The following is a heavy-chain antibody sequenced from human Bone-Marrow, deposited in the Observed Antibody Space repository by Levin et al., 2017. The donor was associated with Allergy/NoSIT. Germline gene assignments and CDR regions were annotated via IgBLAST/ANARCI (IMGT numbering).Heavy chain of an antibody. Sequence: GESLKISCVASGFTFRNYGMHWVRQAPGKGLESVAVISYDGDTKFYADSVEGRFTISRDNSKNTLYLQMNRLRADDTAVYYCARSGGYGDHLDYMGVWGKGTTATVSS. J-gene: IGHJ6*03. CDR3: ARSGGYGDHLDYMGV. CDR1: GFTFRNYG. CDR2: ISYDGDTK. V-gene: IGHV3-30*03. D-gene: IGHD5-12*01.